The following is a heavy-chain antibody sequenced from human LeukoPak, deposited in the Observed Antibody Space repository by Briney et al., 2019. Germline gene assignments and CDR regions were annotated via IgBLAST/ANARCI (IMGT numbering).Heavy chain of an antibody. D-gene: IGHD3-10*01. V-gene: IGHV3-21*01. CDR3: ARDLAPYYYGSGSYHFDY. CDR2: ISSSSSYI. CDR1: GFTFSSYS. Sequence: GGSLRLSCAASGFTFSSYSMNWVRQAPGKGLEWVSSISSSSSYIYYADSVKGRFTISRDNAKNSLYLQMNSLRAEDTAVYYCARDLAPYYYGSGSYHFDYWGQGTLVTVSS. J-gene: IGHJ4*02.